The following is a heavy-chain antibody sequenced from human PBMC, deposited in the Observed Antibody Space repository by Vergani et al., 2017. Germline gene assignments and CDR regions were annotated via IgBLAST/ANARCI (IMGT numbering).Heavy chain of an antibody. CDR3: ARSRMGTTVFDF. D-gene: IGHD1-26*01. CDR1: GGSTTSGGFY. CDR2: IHTTGIT. V-gene: IGHV4-61*02. Sequence: QVQLQESGPGLVKPSQTLSLTCSVSGGSTTSGGFYWSWIRQPAGKGLEWIGRIHTTGITKYNPSLESRVTMSVDTSNNQFSLRLSSVTAADTAVYYCARSRMGTTVFDFWDQGILVTVSS. J-gene: IGHJ4*02.